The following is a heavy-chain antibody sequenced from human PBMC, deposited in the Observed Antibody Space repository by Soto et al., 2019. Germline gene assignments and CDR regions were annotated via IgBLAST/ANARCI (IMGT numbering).Heavy chain of an antibody. CDR1: GFTFSSSA. D-gene: IGHD5-12*01. Sequence: PGGSLRLSCAASGFTFSSSAMSWVCQAPGKGLEWVSAISGSGGSTYYADSVKGRFTISRDNSKNTLYLQMNSLRAEDTAVYYCANAYALESIVATPSGSFYFDYWGQGTLVTVSS. J-gene: IGHJ4*02. CDR3: ANAYALESIVATPSGSFYFDY. V-gene: IGHV3-23*01. CDR2: ISGSGGST.